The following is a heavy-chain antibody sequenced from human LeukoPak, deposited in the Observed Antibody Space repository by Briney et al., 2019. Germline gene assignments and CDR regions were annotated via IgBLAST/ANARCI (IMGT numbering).Heavy chain of an antibody. V-gene: IGHV4-59*01. D-gene: IGHD3-3*01. J-gene: IGHJ4*02. CDR2: IYYSGST. CDR1: GGSISSYY. Sequence: PSETLSLTCTVSGGSISSYYWSWIRQPPGKGLEWIGYIYYSGSTNYNPSLKSRVTISVDTSKNQSSLKLRSVSAADTAVYYCARGKAEYYDFWSGTIFDYWGQGTLVTVSS. CDR3: ARGKAEYYDFWSGTIFDY.